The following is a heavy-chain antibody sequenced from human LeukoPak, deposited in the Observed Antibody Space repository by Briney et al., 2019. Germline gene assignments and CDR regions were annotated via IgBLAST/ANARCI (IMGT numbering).Heavy chain of an antibody. CDR3: ARDLSYYGSGSYYTAPDY. CDR2: IWYDGSNK. Sequence: GGSLRLSCAASGFTFSSYGMHWVRQAPGKGLEGVAVIWYDGSNKYYADSVKGRFTISRDNSKNTLYLQMNSLRAEDTAVYYCARDLSYYGSGSYYTAPDYWGQGTLVTVSS. CDR1: GFTFSSYG. J-gene: IGHJ4*02. V-gene: IGHV3-33*01. D-gene: IGHD3-10*01.